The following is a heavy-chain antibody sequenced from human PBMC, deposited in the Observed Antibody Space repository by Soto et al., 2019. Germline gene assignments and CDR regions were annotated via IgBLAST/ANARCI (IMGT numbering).Heavy chain of an antibody. CDR1: GGSISSSSYY. CDR3: ARHGGSTGPNPEYFQH. Sequence: SETLSLTCTVSGGSISSSSYYWGWIRQPPGKGLEWIGSIYYSGSTYYNPSLKSRVTISVDTSKNQFSLKLSSVTAADTAVYYCARHGGSTGPNPEYFQHWGQGTLVTVSS. J-gene: IGHJ1*01. V-gene: IGHV4-39*01. CDR2: IYYSGST. D-gene: IGHD3-16*01.